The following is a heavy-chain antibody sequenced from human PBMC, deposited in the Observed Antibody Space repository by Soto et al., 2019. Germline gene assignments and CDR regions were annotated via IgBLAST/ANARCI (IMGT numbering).Heavy chain of an antibody. D-gene: IGHD2-2*01. CDR2: IRSKAYGGTT. Sequence: PGGSLRLSCTASGFTFGDYAMSWFRQAPGKGLEWVGFIRSKAYGGTTEYAASVKGRFTISRDDSKSIAYLQMNSLKTEDTAVYYCTRLGRVPAAMLRWGVYNWFDPWGQGTLVTVSS. V-gene: IGHV3-49*03. CDR3: TRLGRVPAAMLRWGVYNWFDP. J-gene: IGHJ5*02. CDR1: GFTFGDYA.